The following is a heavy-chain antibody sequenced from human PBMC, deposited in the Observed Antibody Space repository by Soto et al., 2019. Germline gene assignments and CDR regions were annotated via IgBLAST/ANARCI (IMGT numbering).Heavy chain of an antibody. D-gene: IGHD3-16*02. CDR2: IRTKPVSYTT. CDR3: ARGYQRN. Sequence: EVQLVESGGGLVQPGGSLRLSCITSGFSFSDQYMDWVRQAPGKGLEWVGRIRTKPVSYTTDYAASVKGRFTISRDDSKNSLFLQMDSLKNEDTAVYYCARGYQRNWGQGTLVTVS. V-gene: IGHV3-72*01. CDR1: GFSFSDQY. J-gene: IGHJ4*02.